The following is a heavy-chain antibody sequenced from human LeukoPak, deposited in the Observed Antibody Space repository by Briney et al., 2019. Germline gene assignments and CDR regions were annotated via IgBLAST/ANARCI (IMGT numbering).Heavy chain of an antibody. CDR1: GDSISSSSHH. CDR3: ARHDGRGGATMGAFDS. CDR2: IYYGRTT. V-gene: IGHV4-39*01. D-gene: IGHD5-24*01. J-gene: IGHJ4*02. Sequence: PSETLSLTCAVSGDSISSSSHHWGWIRQSPGKGLEWIGSIYYGRTTYYNPSLNSRVTISVLTSKNQFSLQLNSATAADTAVYYCARHDGRGGATMGAFDSWGQGSLVAVSS.